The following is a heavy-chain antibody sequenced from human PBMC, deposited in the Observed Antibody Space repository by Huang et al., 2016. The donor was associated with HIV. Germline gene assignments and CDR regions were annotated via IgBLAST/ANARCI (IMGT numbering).Heavy chain of an antibody. CDR3: TRLRNGDDAFDI. CDR2: IKTKNDNYAT. Sequence: EVQLVQSRGGLLRPGGSLRVSCAASGFTFSGSAIHWVRQTSGKGREWFGRIKTKNDNYATAFTASLEGRFTVSRDDSRNTAYLQMNSLKTEDTAVYYCTRLRNGDDAFDIWGQGTTVTVSS. CDR1: GFTFSGSA. V-gene: IGHV3-73*01. J-gene: IGHJ3*02.